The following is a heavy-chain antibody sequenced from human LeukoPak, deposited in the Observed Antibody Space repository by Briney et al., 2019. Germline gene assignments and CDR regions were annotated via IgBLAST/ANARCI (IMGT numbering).Heavy chain of an antibody. J-gene: IGHJ6*03. Sequence: PGGSLILSCAASGFTFSSCSMNWVRQAPGKGLEWVSSISSSSSYIYYADSVKGRFTISRDNAKNSLYLQMNSLRAEDTAVYYCARGYSSSWHHYYYYMDVWGKGTTVTVSS. CDR2: ISSSSSYI. D-gene: IGHD6-13*01. CDR1: GFTFSSCS. V-gene: IGHV3-21*01. CDR3: ARGYSSSWHHYYYYMDV.